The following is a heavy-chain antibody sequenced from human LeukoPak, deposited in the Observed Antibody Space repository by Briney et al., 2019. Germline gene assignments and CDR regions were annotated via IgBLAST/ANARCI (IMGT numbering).Heavy chain of an antibody. D-gene: IGHD4-17*01. CDR1: GDSISSGGYS. CDR2: INHSGST. J-gene: IGHJ3*02. V-gene: IGHV4-30-2*01. CDR3: ARSAIAHYDFDI. Sequence: SETLSLTCAVSGDSISSGGYSWSWIRQAPGKGLEWIGEINHSGSTNYNPSLKSRVTISVDTSKNQFSLKLSSVTAADTAVYYCARSAIAHYDFDIWGQGTMVTVSS.